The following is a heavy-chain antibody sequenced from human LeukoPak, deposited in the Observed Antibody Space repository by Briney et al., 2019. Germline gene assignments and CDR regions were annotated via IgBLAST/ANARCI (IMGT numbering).Heavy chain of an antibody. Sequence: ASETLSLTCTVSGGSISSSSYYWGWIRQPPGKGLEWIGSIYYSGSTYYNPSLKSRVTISVDTSKNQFSLKPSSVTAADTAVYYCARGWAYSSSWYFDYWGQGTLVTVSS. V-gene: IGHV4-39*07. CDR1: GGSISSSSYY. CDR2: IYYSGST. D-gene: IGHD6-13*01. J-gene: IGHJ4*02. CDR3: ARGWAYSSSWYFDY.